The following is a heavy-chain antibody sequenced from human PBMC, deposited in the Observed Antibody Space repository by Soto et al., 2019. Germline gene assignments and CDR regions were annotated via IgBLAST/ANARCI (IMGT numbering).Heavy chain of an antibody. D-gene: IGHD3-22*01. CDR2: IYPGDSDT. CDR1: GYSFTSYW. Sequence: GESLKISCKCSGYSFTSYWIGWVRQIPGKGLEWMGIIYPGDSDTRYSPSFQGQVTISADKSISTAYLQWSSLKASDTAMYYCARRRYYDSSGYYSSYYYYGMDVWGQGTTVTVSS. J-gene: IGHJ6*02. V-gene: IGHV5-51*01. CDR3: ARRRYYDSSGYYSSYYYYGMDV.